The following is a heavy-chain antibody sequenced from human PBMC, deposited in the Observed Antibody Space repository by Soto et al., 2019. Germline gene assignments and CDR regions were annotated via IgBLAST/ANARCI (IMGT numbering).Heavy chain of an antibody. CDR3: ARDRRGPAPNDSFDI. CDR2: ISGSGGST. V-gene: IGHV3-23*01. D-gene: IGHD2-2*01. Sequence: EVQLLESGGGLVQPGGSLRLSCAASGFTFSSYAMSWVRQAPGKGLEWVSAISGSGGSTYYADSVKGRFTISRDHSKNTRYLHMNSLRAEDTAVYYCARDRRGPAPNDSFDIWGQGTMVTVSS. J-gene: IGHJ3*02. CDR1: GFTFSSYA.